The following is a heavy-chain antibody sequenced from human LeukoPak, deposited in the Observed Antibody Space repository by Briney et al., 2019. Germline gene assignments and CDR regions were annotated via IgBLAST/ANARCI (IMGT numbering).Heavy chain of an antibody. CDR3: ARGIDYYAWGSSDWFDS. J-gene: IGHJ5*01. V-gene: IGHV3-74*01. Sequence: ESLSLSCAASGFTISSHCWHWVRQPPGKGLVWVSRINSDGSSTGYADSVKGRFTISRDNAKNTVYLQMDSLRAEDTAVYYCARGIDYYAWGSSDWFDSWGQGTLGTVSS. CDR2: INSDGSST. CDR1: GFTISSHC. D-gene: IGHD3-10*01.